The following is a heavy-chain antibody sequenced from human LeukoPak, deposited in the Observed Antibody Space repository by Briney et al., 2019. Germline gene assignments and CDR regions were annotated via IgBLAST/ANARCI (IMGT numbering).Heavy chain of an antibody. V-gene: IGHV3-23*01. CDR2: ISGSGGST. CDR1: GFTFSSYA. D-gene: IGHD3-3*01. CDR3: AKDVTIFGVVIDY. J-gene: IGHJ4*02. Sequence: PGGSLRLSCAASGFTFSSYAMSWVRQAPGKGLEWVSAISGSGGSTYYADSVKGRFTISRDNSKNTLYLQTNSLRAEDTAVYYCAKDVTIFGVVIDYWGQGTLVTVSS.